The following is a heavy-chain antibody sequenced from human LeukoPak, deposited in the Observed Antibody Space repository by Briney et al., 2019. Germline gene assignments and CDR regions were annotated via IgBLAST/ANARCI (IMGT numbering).Heavy chain of an antibody. CDR1: GGTFSSYA. Sequence: SVKVSCKASGGTFSSYAISWVRQAPGQGLEWMGGIIPIFGTANYAQKFQGRVTITADESTSTAYMELSSLRSEDTAVYYCARGWWRDYYGSGSYYTPSGMDVWGQGTTVTVSS. CDR2: IIPIFGTA. D-gene: IGHD3-10*01. J-gene: IGHJ6*02. CDR3: ARGWWRDYYGSGSYYTPSGMDV. V-gene: IGHV1-69*13.